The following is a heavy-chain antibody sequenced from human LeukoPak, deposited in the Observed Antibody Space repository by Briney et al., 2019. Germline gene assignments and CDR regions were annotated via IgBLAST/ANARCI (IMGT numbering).Heavy chain of an antibody. D-gene: IGHD3-22*01. CDR1: GFTFSRYA. CDR3: AKGGAYYYDSSGEFDN. V-gene: IGHV3-23*01. Sequence: PGGSLRLSCAASGFTFSRYAMNWVRQAPGKGLECVSAISGNGGSTYYVDSVKGRFTISRDNPKNTLYLKMNSLRAGDTAMYYCAKGGAYYYDSSGEFDNWGQGTLVTVSS. CDR2: ISGNGGST. J-gene: IGHJ4*02.